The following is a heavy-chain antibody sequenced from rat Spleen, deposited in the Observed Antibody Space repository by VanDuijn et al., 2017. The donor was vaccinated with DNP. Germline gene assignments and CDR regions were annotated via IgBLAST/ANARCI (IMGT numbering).Heavy chain of an antibody. J-gene: IGHJ2*01. CDR2: IPGSGGST. V-gene: IGHV5-7*01. CDR3: VRSIPGIKGFYFDY. D-gene: IGHD1-4*01. Sequence: EVQLVESGGGLVQPGRSLKLSCATSGFTFSDYDMAWVRQAPKKGLEWFASIPGSGGSTYYPDSVRGRFTISRDNAKNTLNLQMNSLRSEDTATYYCVRSIPGIKGFYFDYWGQGVMVTVSS. CDR1: GFTFSDYD.